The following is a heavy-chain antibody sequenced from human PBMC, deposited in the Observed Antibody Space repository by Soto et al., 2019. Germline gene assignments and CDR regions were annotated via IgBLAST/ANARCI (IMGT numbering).Heavy chain of an antibody. V-gene: IGHV3-11*01. CDR3: ARDGYYDFWSGPVYYFDY. D-gene: IGHD3-3*01. CDR1: GCTLSDYY. CDR2: ISSSGSTI. J-gene: IGHJ4*02. Sequence: QVQLVESGGGLVKPGGSLRLSCAASGCTLSDYYMSWIRQAPGKGLEWVSDISSSGSTIYYADSVKGRFTISRDNGKKSLYLQMNSLRAEDTAVYFCARDGYYDFWSGPVYYFDYWGQGILVTVSS.